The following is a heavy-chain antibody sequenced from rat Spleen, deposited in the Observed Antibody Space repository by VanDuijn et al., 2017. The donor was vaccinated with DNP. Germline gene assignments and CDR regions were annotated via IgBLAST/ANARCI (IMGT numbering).Heavy chain of an antibody. CDR1: GFTFSTAW. Sequence: EVQVLESGGGLVQPGNSLKLSCATSGFTFSTAWMYWYRQFPEKRLEWVARIKAKSNNYATDYTESVKGRFTISRDDSKSSIYLQMYNLKEEDNAVYYCAWNVYNSGYWGQGVMVTVSS. CDR2: IKAKSNNYAT. V-gene: IGHV6-6*01. CDR3: AWNVYNSGY. D-gene: IGHD1-6*01. J-gene: IGHJ2*01.